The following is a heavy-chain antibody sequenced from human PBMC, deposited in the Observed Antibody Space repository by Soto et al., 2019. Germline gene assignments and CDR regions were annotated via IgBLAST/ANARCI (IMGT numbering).Heavy chain of an antibody. V-gene: IGHV4-34*01. J-gene: IGHJ5*02. CDR3: ARGKKGSGYSYGYSWFDP. CDR2: INHSGST. D-gene: IGHD5-18*01. CDR1: GGSFSGYY. Sequence: SETLSLTCAVYGGSFSGYYWSWIRQPRGKGLEWIGEINHSGSTNYNPSLKSRVTISVDTSKNQFSLKLSSVTAADTAVYYCARGKKGSGYSYGYSWFDPWGQGTLVTVSS.